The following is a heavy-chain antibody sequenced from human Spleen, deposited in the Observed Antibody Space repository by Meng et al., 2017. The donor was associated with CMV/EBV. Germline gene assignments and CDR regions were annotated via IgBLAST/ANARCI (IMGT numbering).Heavy chain of an antibody. J-gene: IGHJ4*02. CDR1: GFTFSSYR. CDR3: VRDRGYFDY. Sequence: GESLKISCSGSGFTFSSYRLSWVRQAPGKGLEWVANIDQDGTERYSVDSVKGRFTVSRDNAQNSVYLQLNSLRAEDTAVYYCVRDRGYFDYWGQGTLVTVSS. V-gene: IGHV3-7*01. CDR2: IDQDGTER.